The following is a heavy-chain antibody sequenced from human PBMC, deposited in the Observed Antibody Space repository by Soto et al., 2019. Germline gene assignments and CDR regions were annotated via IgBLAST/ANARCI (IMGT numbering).Heavy chain of an antibody. J-gene: IGHJ6*02. Sequence: GESLKISCKGSGYSFTSYWIGWLRQMPGKGLEWMGIIYPGDSDTRYSPPFQGQVTISADKSISTAYLQWSSLKASDTAMYYCARYLAGIAAPYLSYYYYYGMDVWGQGTTVTVSS. CDR2: IYPGDSDT. CDR1: GYSFTSYW. D-gene: IGHD6-13*01. CDR3: ARYLAGIAAPYLSYYYYYGMDV. V-gene: IGHV5-51*01.